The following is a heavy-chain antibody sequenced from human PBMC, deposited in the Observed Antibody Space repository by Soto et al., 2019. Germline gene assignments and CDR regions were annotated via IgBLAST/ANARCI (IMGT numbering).Heavy chain of an antibody. CDR1: GGTFSSYA. V-gene: IGHV1-69*13. CDR2: IIPIFGTA. CDR3: ARDQSVTGTTFEYDYYGMDV. Sequence: SVKVSCKASGGTFSSYAISWVRQAPGQGLEWMGGIIPIFGTANYAQKFQGRVTITADESTSTAYMELSSLRSEDTAVYYCARDQSVTGTTFEYDYYGMDVWGQGTTVTVSS. D-gene: IGHD1-7*01. J-gene: IGHJ6*02.